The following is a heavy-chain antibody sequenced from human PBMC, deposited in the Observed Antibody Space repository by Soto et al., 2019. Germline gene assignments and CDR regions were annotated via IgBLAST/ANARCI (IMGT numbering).Heavy chain of an antibody. CDR3: AKVKGGYGDQPGGD. D-gene: IGHD4-17*01. V-gene: IGHV3-30*18. J-gene: IGHJ4*02. Sequence: QVQLVESGGGVVQPGRSLRLSCAASGFTFSSYGMHWVRQAPGKGLEWVAVISYDGSNKYYADSVKGRFTISRDNSKNTLYLQMNSLRAEDTAVYYCAKVKGGYGDQPGGDWGQGTLVTVSS. CDR1: GFTFSSYG. CDR2: ISYDGSNK.